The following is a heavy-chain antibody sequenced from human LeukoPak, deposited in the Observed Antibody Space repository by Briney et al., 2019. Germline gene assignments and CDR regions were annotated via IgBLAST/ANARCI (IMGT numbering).Heavy chain of an antibody. CDR2: ICYSGST. D-gene: IGHD2-2*01. V-gene: IGHV4-59*08. CDR1: GGSISSYY. J-gene: IGHJ2*01. CDR3: ARHCSSTSCYSRWYFDL. Sequence: PSETLSLTCTVSGGSISSYYWSWIRQPPGKGLEWIGYICYSGSTNYNPSLKSRVTISVDTSKNQFSLKLSSVTAADTAVYYCARHCSSTSCYSRWYFDLWGRGTLVTVSS.